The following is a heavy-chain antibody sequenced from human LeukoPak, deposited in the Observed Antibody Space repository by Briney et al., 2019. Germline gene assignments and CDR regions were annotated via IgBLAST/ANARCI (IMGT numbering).Heavy chain of an antibody. Sequence: GGSLRLSCAASGFTFDDYAMHWVRQAPGKGLEWVSGISWNSGSIGYADSVKGRFTISRDNAKNSLYLQMNSLRAEDTALYYCAKDIAGSYWYFDLWGRGTLVTVSS. CDR2: ISWNSGSI. V-gene: IGHV3-9*01. J-gene: IGHJ2*01. CDR1: GFTFDDYA. CDR3: AKDIAGSYWYFDL. D-gene: IGHD6-13*01.